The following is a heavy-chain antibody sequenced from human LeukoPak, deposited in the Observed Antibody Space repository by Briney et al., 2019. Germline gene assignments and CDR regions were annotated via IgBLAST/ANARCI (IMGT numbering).Heavy chain of an antibody. CDR1: GDSIYTSY. V-gene: IGHV4-59*01. CDR3: ARTARQCDY. J-gene: IGHJ4*02. Sequence: SETLSLTCTVSGDSIYTSYWSWIRQPPGKGLEYIGYIYHSGDTYYNPSLKRRVTMSLDTSNNQFSLRLSSVTTADTAVYYCARTARQCDYWGQGILVSVSS. CDR2: IYHSGDT. D-gene: IGHD6-6*01.